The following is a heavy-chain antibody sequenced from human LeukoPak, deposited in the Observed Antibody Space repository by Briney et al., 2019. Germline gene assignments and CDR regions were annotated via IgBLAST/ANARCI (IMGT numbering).Heavy chain of an antibody. V-gene: IGHV3-21*03. CDR1: GFTFSGCS. J-gene: IGHJ3*01. D-gene: IGHD3-9*01. CDR2: ITSSGSSM. CDR3: TRDIDDVLTGDDAFDV. Sequence: PGGSLRLSCAGSGFTFSGCSLNWVRQAPGKGLEWVSSITSSGSSMYYADSVKGRFTISRDNAESSVYLQMNSLRVDDTGLYYCTRDIDDVLTGDDAFDVWGQGTVVTVSS.